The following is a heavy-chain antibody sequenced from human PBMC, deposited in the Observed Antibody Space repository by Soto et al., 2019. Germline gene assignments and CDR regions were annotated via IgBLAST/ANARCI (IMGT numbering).Heavy chain of an antibody. D-gene: IGHD2-15*01. J-gene: IGHJ5*02. CDR3: ARGRDIVVVVAPSRAFDP. CDR2: INPSGGST. V-gene: IGHV1-46*01. Sequence: QVQLVQSGAEVKKPGASVKVSCKASGYTFTSYYMHWVRQAPGQGLEWMGIINPSGGSTSYAQKFQGRVTMTRDTSTSTVYMELSSLRSEDTAVYYCARGRDIVVVVAPSRAFDPWGQGTLVTVSS. CDR1: GYTFTSYY.